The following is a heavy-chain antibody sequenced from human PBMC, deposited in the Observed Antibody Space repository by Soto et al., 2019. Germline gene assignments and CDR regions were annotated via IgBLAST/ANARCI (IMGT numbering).Heavy chain of an antibody. CDR2: IDWDDDK. CDR1: GFSLSTSGMC. V-gene: IGHV2-70*01. D-gene: IGHD3-9*01. J-gene: IGHJ4*02. CDR3: ARTYYDILTGYYFDY. Sequence: SGPTLVNPTQTLTLTCTFSGFSLSTSGMCVSWIRQPPGKALEWLALIDWDDDKYYSTSLKTRLTISKDTSKNQVVLMMTNMDPVDTATYYCARTYYDILTGYYFDYWGQGTLVTVSS.